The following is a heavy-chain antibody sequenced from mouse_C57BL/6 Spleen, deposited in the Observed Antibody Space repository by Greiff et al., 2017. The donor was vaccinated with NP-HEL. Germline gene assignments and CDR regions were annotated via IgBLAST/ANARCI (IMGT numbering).Heavy chain of an antibody. CDR1: GYTFTSYW. J-gene: IGHJ3*01. Sequence: QVQLQQPGAELVKPGASVKLSCKASGYTFTSYWMQWVKQRPGQGLEWIGEIDPSDSYTNYNQKFKGKATLTVDTSSSTAYMRLSSLTSEDSAVYYCARGYDYDGAYWGQGTLVTVSA. CDR2: IDPSDSYT. CDR3: ARGYDYDGAY. D-gene: IGHD2-4*01. V-gene: IGHV1-50*01.